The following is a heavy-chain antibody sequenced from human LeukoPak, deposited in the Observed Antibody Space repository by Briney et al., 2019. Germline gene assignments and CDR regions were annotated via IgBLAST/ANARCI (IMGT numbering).Heavy chain of an antibody. D-gene: IGHD3-10*01. V-gene: IGHV3-23*01. CDR3: AKGGYYYGSGRLYGMDV. CDR2: MSSSGGNT. CDR1: GFTFSSYA. J-gene: IGHJ6*02. Sequence: AGGSLRLSCAASGFTFSSYAMNWVRQAPGKGLEWVSVMSSSGGNTYYADSVKGRFTISRDNSKNTLYLQMNSLRAEDTAVYYCAKGGYYYGSGRLYGMDVWGRGTMVTVSS.